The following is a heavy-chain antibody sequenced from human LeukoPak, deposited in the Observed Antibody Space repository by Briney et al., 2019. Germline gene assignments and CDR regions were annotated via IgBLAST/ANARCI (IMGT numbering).Heavy chain of an antibody. J-gene: IGHJ4*02. V-gene: IGHV4-34*01. Sequence: SETLSLTCAVYGGSFSGYYWSWIRQPPGKGLEWIGEINHSGSTNYNPSLKSRVTISVDTSKNQFSLKLSSVTAADTAVYYCARRDGSSSLDYWGQGTLVTVSS. CDR2: INHSGST. CDR1: GGSFSGYY. CDR3: ARRDGSSSLDY. D-gene: IGHD6-6*01.